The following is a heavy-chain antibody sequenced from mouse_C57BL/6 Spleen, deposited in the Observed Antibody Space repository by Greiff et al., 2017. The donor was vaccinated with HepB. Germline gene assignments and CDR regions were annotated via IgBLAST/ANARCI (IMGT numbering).Heavy chain of an antibody. J-gene: IGHJ3*01. V-gene: IGHV1-64*01. Sequence: VKLMESGAELVKPGASVKLSCKASGYTFTSYWMHWVKQRPGQGLEWIGMIHPNSGSTNYNEKFKSKATLTVDKSSSTAYMQLSSLTSEDSAVYYCAREGTYDGYSWFAYWGQGTLVTVSA. CDR1: GYTFTSYW. D-gene: IGHD2-3*01. CDR3: AREGTYDGYSWFAY. CDR2: IHPNSGST.